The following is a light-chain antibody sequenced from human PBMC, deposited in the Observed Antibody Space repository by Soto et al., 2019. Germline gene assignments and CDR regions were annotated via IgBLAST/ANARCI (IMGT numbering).Light chain of an antibody. CDR2: WAS. CDR1: RSVLYSSNNKSY. V-gene: IGKV4-1*01. Sequence: IVMTQSPDSLAVSLGERVTVNCKSSRSVLYSSNNKSYVAWYQQRPGQPPTLLIYWASTRQSGVPDRFSGSASLTDFTLTIRSLHAEDAAFYYCQQYYSIPHTFGQGTKLEIK. J-gene: IGKJ2*01. CDR3: QQYYSIPHT.